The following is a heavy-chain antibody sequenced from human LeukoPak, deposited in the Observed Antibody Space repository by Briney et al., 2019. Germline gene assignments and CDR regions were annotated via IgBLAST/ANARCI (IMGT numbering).Heavy chain of an antibody. J-gene: IGHJ4*02. CDR1: GFSFSNYG. CDR3: AKALSSWYFSRLTTAGPPDY. V-gene: IGHV3-30*02. D-gene: IGHD6-13*01. Sequence: PGGSLRHSCTASGFSFSNYGMQWVRQAPDKGLEWLAFIRYDGKTIYYADSVKGRFTISRDNPKNTLYLQMNSLRAEDTAVYYCAKALSSWYFSRLTTAGPPDYWGQGTLVTVSS. CDR2: IRYDGKTI.